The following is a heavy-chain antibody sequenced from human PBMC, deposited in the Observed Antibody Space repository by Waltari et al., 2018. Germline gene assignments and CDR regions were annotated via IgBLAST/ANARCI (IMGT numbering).Heavy chain of an antibody. CDR3: AKHSSSWYGYFDL. D-gene: IGHD6-13*01. J-gene: IGHJ2*01. Sequence: EVQLLESGGGLVQPGGSLRLSCAASGFTFSSYAMSWVRQAPGKGLEWVSAISGSGGSTYYADSVNGRFTISRDNSKNTLYLQMNSLRAEDTAVYYCAKHSSSWYGYFDLWGRGTLVTVSS. CDR1: GFTFSSYA. CDR2: ISGSGGST. V-gene: IGHV3-23*01.